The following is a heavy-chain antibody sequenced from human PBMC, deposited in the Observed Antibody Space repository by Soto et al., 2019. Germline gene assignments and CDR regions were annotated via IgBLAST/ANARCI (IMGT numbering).Heavy chain of an antibody. CDR1: GGSFSGYY. D-gene: IGHD3-16*01. CDR3: ARGVSGGYYYGMDV. CDR2: INHSGST. J-gene: IGHJ6*02. V-gene: IGHV4-34*01. Sequence: SETLSLTCAVYGGSFSGYYWSWIRQPPGKGLEWIGEINHSGSTNYNPSLKSRVTISVDTSKNRFSLKLSSVTAADTAVYYCARGVSGGYYYGMDVWGQGTTVTVSS.